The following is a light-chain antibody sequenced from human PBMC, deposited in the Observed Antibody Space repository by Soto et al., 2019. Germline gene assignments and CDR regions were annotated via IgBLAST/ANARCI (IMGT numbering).Light chain of an antibody. CDR2: AVS. J-gene: IGLJ1*01. CDR3: SSYAGNYIYV. CDR1: SSDIGTYNH. V-gene: IGLV2-11*01. Sequence: QSVLTQPRSLSWSPGQSVTISCTVTSSDIGTYNHVAWYQQHPGKAPKLMIFAVSKRPSGVPDRFSGSKSGNTASLTISGLQAEDEADYYCSSYAGNYIYVFATGTKVTVL.